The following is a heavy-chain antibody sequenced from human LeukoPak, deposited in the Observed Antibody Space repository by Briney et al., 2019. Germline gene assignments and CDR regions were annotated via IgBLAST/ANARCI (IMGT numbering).Heavy chain of an antibody. D-gene: IGHD6-13*01. CDR1: GGSISSSSYY. CDR2: IYYSGST. Sequence: SETLSLTCTVSGGSISSSSYYWGWIRQPPGKGLEWIGSIYYSGSTYYKPSLKSRVTISVDTSKNQFSLKLSSVTAADTAVYYCARIYSSSWYVQDAFDIWGQGTMVTVSS. CDR3: ARIYSSSWYVQDAFDI. J-gene: IGHJ3*02. V-gene: IGHV4-39*01.